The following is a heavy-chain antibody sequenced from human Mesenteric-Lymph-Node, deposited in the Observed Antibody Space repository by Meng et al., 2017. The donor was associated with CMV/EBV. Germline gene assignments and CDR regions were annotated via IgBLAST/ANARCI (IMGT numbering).Heavy chain of an antibody. Sequence: GYSLTSYAIYWVRHAPGQGLEWMGWINTNTGNPTFAQGFTGRFVFSLDTSVSTAYLQISSLKAEDTAVYYCARDYGATAGPTFHLDFWGRGTLVTVSS. V-gene: IGHV7-4-1*02. J-gene: IGHJ4*02. CDR2: INTNTGNP. CDR3: ARDYGATAGPTFHLDF. D-gene: IGHD6-13*01. CDR1: GYSLTSYA.